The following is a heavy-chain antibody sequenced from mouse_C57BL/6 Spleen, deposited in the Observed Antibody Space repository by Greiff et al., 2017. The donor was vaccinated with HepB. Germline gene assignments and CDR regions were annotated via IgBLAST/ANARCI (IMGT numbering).Heavy chain of an antibody. CDR1: GYTFTSYW. D-gene: IGHD2-4*01. CDR2: IDPNSGGT. V-gene: IGHV1-72*01. CDR3: ARSDYDGAYYAMDY. J-gene: IGHJ4*01. Sequence: QVQLQQPGAELVKPGASVKLSCKASGYTFTSYWMHWVKQRPGRGLGWIGRIDPNSGGTKYNEKFKSKATLTVDKPSSTAYMQLSSLTSEDSAVYYCARSDYDGAYYAMDYWGQGTSVTVSS.